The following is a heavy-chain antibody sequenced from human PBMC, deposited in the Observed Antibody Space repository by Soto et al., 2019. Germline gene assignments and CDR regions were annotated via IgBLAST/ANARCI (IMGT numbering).Heavy chain of an antibody. D-gene: IGHD2-2*01. CDR2: INSDGSST. CDR3: TSGPPMYCSSSSCYASPFDY. CDR1: GFTLSSYW. J-gene: IGHJ4*02. V-gene: IGHV3-74*01. Sequence: PGGSLRLSFATSGFTLSSYWMHWLRQAPGKGLVWVSRINSDGSSTSYADSVKGRFTISRDNAKNTLYLQMNSLRAEDTAVYYCTSGPPMYCSSSSCYASPFDYWGQGT.